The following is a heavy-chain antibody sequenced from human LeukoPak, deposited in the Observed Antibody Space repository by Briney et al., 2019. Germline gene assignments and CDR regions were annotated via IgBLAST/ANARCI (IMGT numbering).Heavy chain of an antibody. Sequence: GRSLRLSCAASGFTFDDYDMHWVRQAPGKGLEWVSGISWNSGSIGYADSVKGRFTISRDNAKDSLYLQMNSLRAEDTALYYCAKDTYGGNSYWGRGTLVTVSS. CDR1: GFTFDDYD. CDR2: ISWNSGSI. V-gene: IGHV3-9*01. J-gene: IGHJ2*01. CDR3: AKDTYGGNSY. D-gene: IGHD4-23*01.